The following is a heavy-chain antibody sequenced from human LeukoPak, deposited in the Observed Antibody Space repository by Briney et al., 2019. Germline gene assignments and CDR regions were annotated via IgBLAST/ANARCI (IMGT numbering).Heavy chain of an antibody. V-gene: IGHV3-23*01. J-gene: IGHJ6*02. CDR2: IGRVGYT. CDR1: GFTFSNSA. D-gene: IGHD5-24*01. CDR3: VKDRPCDGCMPMDA. Sequence: GGSLRLSCAASGFTFSNSAMSWVRQVPGKGLEWVSGIGRVGYTYYADSVKGRFTISRDNSKNTVYLQMNSLRAEDTAIYYCVKDRPCDGCMPMDAWGQGTTVTVSS.